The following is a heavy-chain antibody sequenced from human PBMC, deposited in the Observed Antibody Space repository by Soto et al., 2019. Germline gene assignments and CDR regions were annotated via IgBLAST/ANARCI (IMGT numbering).Heavy chain of an antibody. V-gene: IGHV1-69*01. CDR3: ARDGYNWNYDPRGVFDY. CDR1: GGTFSSYA. D-gene: IGHD1-7*01. CDR2: IRPIFGTA. J-gene: IGHJ4*02. Sequence: QVQLVQSGAEVKKPGSSVKVSCKASGGTFSSYAISWVRQAPGQGLEWMGGIRPIFGTANYAQKFQGRVTITAYEATSTAYRELSSLRSEDTAVYYCARDGYNWNYDPRGVFDYWCQGTLVTVSS.